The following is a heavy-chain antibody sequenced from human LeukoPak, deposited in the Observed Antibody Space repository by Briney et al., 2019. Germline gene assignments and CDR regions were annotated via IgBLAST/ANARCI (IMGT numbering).Heavy chain of an antibody. CDR3: AKDPYSYGRYYFDY. J-gene: IGHJ4*02. D-gene: IGHD5-18*01. CDR1: GFTFDDYA. Sequence: GGSLRLSCAASGFTFDDYAMHWVRQAPGKGLEWVSGISWNSGSIGYADSVKGRFTISRDNAKNSLYLQMNSLRAEDTALYYCAKDPYSYGRYYFDYWGQGTLVTVSS. V-gene: IGHV3-9*01. CDR2: ISWNSGSI.